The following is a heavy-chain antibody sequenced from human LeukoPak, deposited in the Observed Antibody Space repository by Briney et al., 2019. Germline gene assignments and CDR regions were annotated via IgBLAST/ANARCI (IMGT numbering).Heavy chain of an antibody. D-gene: IGHD2-15*01. CDR1: GFTFSSYS. Sequence: PWGSLRLSCAASGFTFSSYSMNWVRQAPGKGLEWVSYISSSSSTIYYADSVKGRFTISRDNAKNSLSLQMDSLRAEDTAVYYCARGGICRSGGSCYSSIDYWGQGTLVTVSS. CDR3: ARGGICRSGGSCYSSIDY. V-gene: IGHV3-48*04. J-gene: IGHJ4*02. CDR2: ISSSSSTI.